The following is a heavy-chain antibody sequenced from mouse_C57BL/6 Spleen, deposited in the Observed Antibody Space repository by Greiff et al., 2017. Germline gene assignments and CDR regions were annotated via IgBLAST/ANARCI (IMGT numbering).Heavy chain of an antibody. CDR3: ARGRGRQLRLRYAMDY. Sequence: VQRVESGPELVKPGASVKISCKASGYAFSSSWMNWVKQRPGKGLEWIGRIYPGDGDTNYNGKFKGKATLTADKSSSTAYMQLSSLTSEDSAVYFCARGRGRQLRLRYAMDYWGQGTSVTVSS. CDR1: GYAFSSSW. V-gene: IGHV1-82*01. CDR2: IYPGDGDT. D-gene: IGHD3-2*02. J-gene: IGHJ4*01.